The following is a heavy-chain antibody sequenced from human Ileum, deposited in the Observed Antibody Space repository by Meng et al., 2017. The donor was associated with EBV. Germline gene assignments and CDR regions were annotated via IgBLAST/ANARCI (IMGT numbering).Heavy chain of an antibody. CDR3: AKESGYSSGWDYFDY. Sequence: VERGESGGGLGRPGGSLRLSCGASGFNFSNYDMNGVRQAPGKGLEWVSALSRSGDFIYYEDSVKGRFTISRDNSKNTLYLQMNSLRAEDTAVYYCAKESGYSSGWDYFDYWGRGTLVTVSS. V-gene: IGHV3-23*04. CDR1: GFNFSNYD. J-gene: IGHJ4*02. D-gene: IGHD6-19*01. CDR2: LSRSGDFI.